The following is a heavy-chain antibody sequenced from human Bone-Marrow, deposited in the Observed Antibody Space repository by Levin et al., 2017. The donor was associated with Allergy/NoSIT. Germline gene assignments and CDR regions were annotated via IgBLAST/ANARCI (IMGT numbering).Heavy chain of an antibody. J-gene: IGHJ4*02. CDR3: ATKRGYGFAFDH. CDR1: GLTFISYD. D-gene: IGHD3-10*01. V-gene: IGHV3-23*01. Sequence: GESLKISCAASGLTFISYDMTWVRQPPGKGLEWVSIIMMNGDTFYADSVKGRFTISRDMSKNTLYLQTNTPRPEDTAVYYCATKRGYGFAFDHWGQGTLVTVSS. CDR2: IMMNGDT.